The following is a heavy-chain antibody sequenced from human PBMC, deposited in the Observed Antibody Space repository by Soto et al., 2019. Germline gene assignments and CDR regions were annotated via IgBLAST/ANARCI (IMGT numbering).Heavy chain of an antibody. CDR3: AASIFYYGMDV. CDR1: GYTFTNYW. V-gene: IGHV5-51*01. Sequence: GESLKISCKGSGYTFTNYWIGWVRQMPGKGLEWMGIIYPGDSDTKYNPSFQGQVTISADKSITTTYLQWSSLKASDTAIYYCAASIFYYGMDVWGQGTTVTISS. CDR2: IYPGDSDT. J-gene: IGHJ6*02.